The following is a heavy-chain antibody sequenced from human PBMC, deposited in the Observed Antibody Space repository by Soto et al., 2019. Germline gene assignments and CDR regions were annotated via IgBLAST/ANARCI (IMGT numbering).Heavy chain of an antibody. D-gene: IGHD6-6*01. CDR1: GGTFSSYT. CDR3: ARESSAASRDGDS. Sequence: QVQLVQSGAEVKKPGSSVKVSCKASGGTFSSYTISWVRQAPGQRLEWMGRIIPILGIANSAQKFQGRVTMTPEKSPSTAYMELHSLRSEDTAVYYWARESSAASRDGDSWGQGTLVTVSS. J-gene: IGHJ4*02. CDR2: IIPILGIA. V-gene: IGHV1-69*02.